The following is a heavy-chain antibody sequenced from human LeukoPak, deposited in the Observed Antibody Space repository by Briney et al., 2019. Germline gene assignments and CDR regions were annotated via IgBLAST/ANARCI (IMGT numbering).Heavy chain of an antibody. CDR3: ARYLKSSYGYLY. CDR2: INPNSGGT. V-gene: IGHV1-2*02. CDR1: GYTFTSYD. J-gene: IGHJ4*02. D-gene: IGHD5-18*01. Sequence: GAPVKVSCKASGYTFTSYDINWVRQATGQGLEWMGWINPNSGGTNYAQKFQGRVTMTRDTSISTAYMELSRLRSDDTAVYYCARYLKSSYGYLYWGQGTLVTVSS.